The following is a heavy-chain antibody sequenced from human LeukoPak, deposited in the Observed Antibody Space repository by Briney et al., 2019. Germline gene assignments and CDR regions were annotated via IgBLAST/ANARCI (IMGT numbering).Heavy chain of an antibody. CDR2: IYYSGST. CDR1: GGSISSGGYY. CDR3: ARGSSDYYDSSGYYYFDY. V-gene: IGHV4-31*03. D-gene: IGHD3-22*01. Sequence: PSQTLSLTCTVSGGSISSGGYYWSWIRQHPGKGLEWIGYIYYSGSTYYNPSLRSRVTISVDTSKNQFSLKLSSVTAADTAVYYYARGSSDYYDSSGYYYFDYWGQGTLVTVSS. J-gene: IGHJ4*02.